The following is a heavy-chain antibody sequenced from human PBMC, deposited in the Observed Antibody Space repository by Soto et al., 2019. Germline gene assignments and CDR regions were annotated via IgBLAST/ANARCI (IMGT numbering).Heavy chain of an antibody. J-gene: IGHJ4*02. CDR3: ARGMCSSTSCSYYDY. CDR1: GYTFTSYA. D-gene: IGHD2-2*01. CDR2: INAGNGNT. V-gene: IGHV1-3*01. Sequence: ALVKVSCKASGYTFTSYAMHWVRQAPGQRLEWMGWINAGNGNTKYSQKFQGRVTITRDTSASTAYMELSSLRSEDTAVYYCARGMCSSTSCSYYDYWGQGTLVTVSS.